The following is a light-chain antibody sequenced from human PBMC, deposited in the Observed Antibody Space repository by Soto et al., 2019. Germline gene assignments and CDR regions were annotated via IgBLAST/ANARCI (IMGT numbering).Light chain of an antibody. J-gene: IGKJ2*01. CDR2: GAS. V-gene: IGKV3-20*01. CDR1: QSLSSNY. Sequence: EIVLTQSPGTLSLSPGERATLSCRASQSLSSNYLAWYQQKPGQAPRLLIFGASSRATGIPDRFSGSGSGTDSTLTISRLEPEDFAVYYCQQYGSSPSTFGQGTKLEIK. CDR3: QQYGSSPST.